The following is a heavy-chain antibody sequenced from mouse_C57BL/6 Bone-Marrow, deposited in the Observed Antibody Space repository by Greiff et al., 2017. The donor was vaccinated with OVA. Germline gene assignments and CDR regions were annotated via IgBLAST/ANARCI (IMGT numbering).Heavy chain of an antibody. CDR2: ISSGSSTI. CDR3: ARGEVWLRRDWYFDV. J-gene: IGHJ1*03. D-gene: IGHD2-2*01. Sequence: EVKVVESGGGLVKPGGSLKLSCAASGFTFSDYGMHWVRQAPEKRLEWVAYISSGSSTIYYADTVKGRFTISRDNAKNTLFLQMTSLRSEDTAMYYCARGEVWLRRDWYFDVWGTGTTVTVSS. CDR1: GFTFSDYG. V-gene: IGHV5-17*01.